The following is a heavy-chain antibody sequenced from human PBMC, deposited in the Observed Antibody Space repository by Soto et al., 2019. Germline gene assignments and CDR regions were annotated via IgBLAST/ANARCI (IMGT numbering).Heavy chain of an antibody. CDR1: GFTFSSYA. V-gene: IGHV3-23*01. CDR2: ISGSGGST. Sequence: EVQLLESGGGLVQPGGSLRLSCAASGFTFSSYAMSWVRQAPGKGLEWVSAISGSGGSTYYADSVKGRFTISRDNSKNTLYLQMNSVRAEDTAVYYCAQVGFSGYDEYYFYCFYMDVWGKGTTVTVSS. J-gene: IGHJ6*03. D-gene: IGHD5-12*01. CDR3: AQVGFSGYDEYYFYCFYMDV.